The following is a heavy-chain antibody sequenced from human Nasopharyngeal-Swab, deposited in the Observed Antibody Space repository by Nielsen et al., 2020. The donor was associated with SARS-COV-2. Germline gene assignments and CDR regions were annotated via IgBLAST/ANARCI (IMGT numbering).Heavy chain of an antibody. CDR1: GFTFSSYS. CDR3: ARDGPELWSYYYYYGMDV. D-gene: IGHD5-18*01. J-gene: IGHJ6*02. CDR2: ISSNSRYI. V-gene: IGHV3-21*01. Sequence: GGSLRLSCAASGFTFSSYSMNWVRQALGKGLERVSSISSNSRYIYYADSVKGRFTISRDNAKNSLYLQMNSLRAEDTAVYYCARDGPELWSYYYYYGMDVWGQGTTVTVSS.